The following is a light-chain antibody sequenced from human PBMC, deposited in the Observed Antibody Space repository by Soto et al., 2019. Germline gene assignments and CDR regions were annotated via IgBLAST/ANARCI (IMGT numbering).Light chain of an antibody. CDR1: QTISSW. V-gene: IGKV1-5*03. CDR3: QVSTFHSKA. Sequence: DITVTKSPSALSGHVGDRVTIPCRASQTISSWLAWYQQKPGKAPKLLIYKASTLKSGVPSRFSGSGSGTEFTLTISCLQPDDFAPYYCQVSTFHSKAFCQGANV. J-gene: IGKJ1*01. CDR2: KAS.